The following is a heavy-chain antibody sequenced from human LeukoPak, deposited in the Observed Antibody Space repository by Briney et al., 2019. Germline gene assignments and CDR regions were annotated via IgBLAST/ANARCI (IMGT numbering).Heavy chain of an antibody. Sequence: ASVKVSCKASGYTFTDYYMHWVRQAPGQGLEWMGWSNPNSGGTQYAQKLQGRVTMTRDTSITTAYMELSSLTFDDTAVYYCARVKGGFGELSSFDYWGQGTLVTVSS. CDR1: GYTFTDYY. CDR2: SNPNSGGT. CDR3: ARVKGGFGELSSFDY. J-gene: IGHJ4*02. D-gene: IGHD3-10*01. V-gene: IGHV1-2*02.